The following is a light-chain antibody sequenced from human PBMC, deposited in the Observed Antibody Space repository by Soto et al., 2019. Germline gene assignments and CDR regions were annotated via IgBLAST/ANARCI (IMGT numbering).Light chain of an antibody. CDR1: QSVSSY. Sequence: IVLTQSPATVSLSPGERATLSCRASQSVSSYLAWYQKKPGQAPRLLLYDASNRATGIPARFSGSGSGTDLTLTITSLEPEDFAVYYCQQRSNWPPITFGQGTRLEI. V-gene: IGKV3-11*01. CDR3: QQRSNWPPIT. CDR2: DAS. J-gene: IGKJ5*01.